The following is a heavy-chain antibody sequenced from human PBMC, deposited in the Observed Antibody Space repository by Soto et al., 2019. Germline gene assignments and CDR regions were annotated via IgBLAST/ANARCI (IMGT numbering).Heavy chain of an antibody. J-gene: IGHJ6*03. Sequence: ASVKVSCKDSGYTFTSNDIKWVRQATRQGLEWMGWMNPNSGNTGYAQKFQGRVTMTRNTSISTAYMELSSLRSEDTAVYYCARGTAMVTRYYYYYYMDVWGKGTTVTVSS. D-gene: IGHD5-18*01. CDR2: MNPNSGNT. CDR3: ARGTAMVTRYYYYYYMDV. CDR1: GYTFTSND. V-gene: IGHV1-8*01.